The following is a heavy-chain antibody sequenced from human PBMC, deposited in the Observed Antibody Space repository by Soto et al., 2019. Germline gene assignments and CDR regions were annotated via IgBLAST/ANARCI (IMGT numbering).Heavy chain of an antibody. CDR1: GGTFSSYA. J-gene: IGHJ5*02. CDR2: IIPIFGTA. V-gene: IGHV1-69*06. D-gene: IGHD3-10*01. Sequence: SVKVSCKASGGTFSSYAISWVRQAPGQGLEWMGGIIPIFGTANYAQKFQGRVTITADKSTSTAYMELSSLRSEDTAVYYCARGGRFGEFLRWFDPWGQGTLVTVSS. CDR3: ARGGRFGEFLRWFDP.